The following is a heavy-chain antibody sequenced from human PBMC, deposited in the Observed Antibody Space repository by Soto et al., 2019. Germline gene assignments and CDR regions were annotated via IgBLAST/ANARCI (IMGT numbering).Heavy chain of an antibody. CDR1: GYTFTRYD. D-gene: IGHD4-17*01. J-gene: IGHJ4*02. CDR2: MNPNSGNT. V-gene: IGHV1-8*01. CDR3: AWGWPTVTTFLLDY. Sequence: QVQLVQSGAEVKKPGASVKVSCKASGYTFTRYDINWVRQATGQGLEWMGWMNPNSGNTGYAQKFKCRVTMTRNTSKSTAYMELSSLRSEDKAVDYCAWGWPTVTTFLLDYWGQGTLVTVSS.